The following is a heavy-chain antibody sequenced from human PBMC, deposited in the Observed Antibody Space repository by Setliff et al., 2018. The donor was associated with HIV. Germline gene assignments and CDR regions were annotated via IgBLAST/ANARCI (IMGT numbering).Heavy chain of an antibody. CDR2: VHSSGST. D-gene: IGHD7-27*01. Sequence: PSETLSLTCTDSGVSISSYHFSWMRKPPGKGPEWIGYVHSSGSTNYNPSFKGRVTLSADMSKNHFSLKLNSVTAADTAIYSCARHAKLGMGGNDVFDFWGEGTVVTVSS. V-gene: IGHV4-59*08. CDR1: GVSISSYH. CDR3: ARHAKLGMGGNDVFDF. J-gene: IGHJ3*01.